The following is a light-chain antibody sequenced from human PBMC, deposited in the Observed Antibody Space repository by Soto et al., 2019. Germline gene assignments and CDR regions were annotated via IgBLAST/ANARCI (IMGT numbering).Light chain of an antibody. Sequence: EIVMTQSPVTLSVSPGERATRSCRASQSVSSSYLAWYQQKAGQAPRLLIYGASTRATGIPARFSGSGSGTDFTLTISSLEPEDFAVYYCQQRSNWPPWTFGQGTKVDIK. CDR1: QSVSSSY. CDR3: QQRSNWPPWT. J-gene: IGKJ1*01. V-gene: IGKV3D-20*02. CDR2: GAS.